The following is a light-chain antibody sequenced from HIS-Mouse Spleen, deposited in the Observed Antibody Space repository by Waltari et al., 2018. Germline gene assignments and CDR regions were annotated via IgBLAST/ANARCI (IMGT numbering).Light chain of an antibody. CDR3: CSYAGSSTWV. CDR1: SSAVGGYNY. V-gene: IGLV2-14*03. CDR2: DVS. Sequence: QSALTQPASVSWSPGQSITISCTGTSSAVGGYNYVSWYQQHPGKAPKLMIYDVSNRPSGVSNRFSGSKSGNTASLTISGLQAEDEADYYCCSYAGSSTWVFGGGTKLTVL. J-gene: IGLJ3*02.